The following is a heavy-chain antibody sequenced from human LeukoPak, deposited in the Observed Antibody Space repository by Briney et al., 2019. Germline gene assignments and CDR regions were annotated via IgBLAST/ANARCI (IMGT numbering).Heavy chain of an antibody. CDR3: AVRITMVRGVIDY. CDR1: GFTFSSYT. J-gene: IGHJ4*02. V-gene: IGHV3-23*01. CDR2: ISGSGGST. D-gene: IGHD3-10*01. Sequence: GGSLRLSCAASGFTFSSYTMSWVRQAPGKGLEWVSAISGSGGSTYYADSVKGRFTISRDNSKNTLYLQMNSLRAEDTAVYYCAVRITMVRGVIDYWGQGTLVTVSS.